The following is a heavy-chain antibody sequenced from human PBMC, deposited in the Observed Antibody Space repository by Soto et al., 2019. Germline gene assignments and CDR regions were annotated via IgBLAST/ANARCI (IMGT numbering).Heavy chain of an antibody. D-gene: IGHD2-21*02. CDR1: GGSISSGGYY. V-gene: IGHV4-31*03. J-gene: IGHJ4*02. CDR3: ASHYCGGDCYVGGGYFDY. Sequence: QVQLQESGPGLVKPSQTLSLTCTVSGGSISSGGYYWSWIRQHPGKGLEWIGYIYYSGSTYYNPSLKSRVTISVDTSKNQFSLKLSSVTAPDTAVYYCASHYCGGDCYVGGGYFDYWGQGTLVTVSS. CDR2: IYYSGST.